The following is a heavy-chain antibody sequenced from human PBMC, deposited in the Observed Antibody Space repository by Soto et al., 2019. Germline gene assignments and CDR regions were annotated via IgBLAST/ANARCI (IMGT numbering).Heavy chain of an antibody. CDR1: GGSISSYY. Sequence: PSETLSLTCTVSGGSISSYYWSWIRQPPGKGLEWIGYIYYSGSTNYNPSLKSRVTISVDTSKNQFSLKLSSVTAADTAVYYCAREVMIMFGFDPWGQGTLVTVSS. D-gene: IGHD3-16*01. CDR3: AREVMIMFGFDP. CDR2: IYYSGST. V-gene: IGHV4-59*01. J-gene: IGHJ5*02.